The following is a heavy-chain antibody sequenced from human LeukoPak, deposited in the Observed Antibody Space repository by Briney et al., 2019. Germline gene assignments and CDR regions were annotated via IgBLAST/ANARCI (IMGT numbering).Heavy chain of an antibody. D-gene: IGHD2-8*01. Sequence: PGGSLRLSCAASGFTFSSYTMHWVRQAPGKGLGWVAIISYDGNNKYYADSVKGRFTISRDNSKNTLYLQMNSLRVEDTALYYCARDPVLSVPDYFDYWGQGTLVTVSS. J-gene: IGHJ4*02. CDR2: ISYDGNNK. V-gene: IGHV3-30-3*01. CDR3: ARDPVLSVPDYFDY. CDR1: GFTFSSYT.